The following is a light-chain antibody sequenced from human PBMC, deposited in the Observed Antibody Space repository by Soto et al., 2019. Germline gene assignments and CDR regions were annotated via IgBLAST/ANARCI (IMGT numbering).Light chain of an antibody. Sequence: IVMTQSPLSLPVTPGEPASISCSSSQSLLHSNGYNYLDWYLQKPGQSPQLLIYLGSNRASGVPDRFSGSGSGTDFTLKISRVEAEDVGVYYCMQALQTPLTFGGGTKA. V-gene: IGKV2-28*01. J-gene: IGKJ4*01. CDR3: MQALQTPLT. CDR2: LGS. CDR1: QSLLHSNGYNY.